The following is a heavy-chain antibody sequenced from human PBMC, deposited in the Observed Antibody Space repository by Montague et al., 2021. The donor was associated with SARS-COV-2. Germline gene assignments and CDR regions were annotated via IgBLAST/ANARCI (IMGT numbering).Heavy chain of an antibody. J-gene: IGHJ4*02. D-gene: IGHD3-10*01. Sequence: SETLSLNCTVSGGSISSSSYYWGWIRQPPGKGLEWIGSIYYSGSTYYNPSLKSRVTISVDTSKSQFSLRLSSVTAADTAFYYCASHRGGSNDDAYFTHWGQGTLVSVSS. CDR2: IYYSGST. CDR3: ASHRGGSNDDAYFTH. V-gene: IGHV4-39*01. CDR1: GGSISSSSYY.